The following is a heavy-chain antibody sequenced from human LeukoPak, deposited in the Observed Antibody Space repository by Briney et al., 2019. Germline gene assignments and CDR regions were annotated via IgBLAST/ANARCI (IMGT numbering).Heavy chain of an antibody. J-gene: IGHJ4*02. CDR2: INPNSGGT. D-gene: IGHD3-16*02. CDR3: ARDYRGGYFDY. Sequence: GASVKVSCKASGYTFTGYYMHWVRQAPGQGLEWMGWINPNSGGTNSAQKFQGRVTMTTDTSTSTAYMELRSLRSDDTAVYYCARDYRGGYFDYWGQGTLVTVSS. CDR1: GYTFTGYY. V-gene: IGHV1-2*02.